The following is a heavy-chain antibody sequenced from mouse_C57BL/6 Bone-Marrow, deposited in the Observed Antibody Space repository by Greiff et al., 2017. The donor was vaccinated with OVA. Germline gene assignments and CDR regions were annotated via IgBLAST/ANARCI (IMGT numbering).Heavy chain of an antibody. J-gene: IGHJ1*03. V-gene: IGHV10-3*01. CDR2: IRSKSSNYST. D-gene: IGHD1-1*01. CDR1: GFTFNTYA. CDR3: VWGSSSVYWYFDV. Sequence: EVKLVESGGGLVQPKGSLKLSCAASGFTFNTYAMHWVRQAPGKGLEWVALIRSKSSNYSTYYAVSVKDRFTIYRADSQRMLYLQMNNRMTDDTAVYYGVWGSSSVYWYFDVWGTGTTVTVSS.